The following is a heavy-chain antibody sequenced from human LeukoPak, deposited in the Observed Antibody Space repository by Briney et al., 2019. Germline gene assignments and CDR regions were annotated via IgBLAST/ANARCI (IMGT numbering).Heavy chain of an antibody. CDR1: GFTFSDYS. CDR3: ARVVERRYYYYGMDV. J-gene: IGHJ6*02. CDR2: ISSSSSYI. V-gene: IGHV3-21*01. Sequence: GGSLRLSCAASGFTFSDYSMNWVRQAPGKGLEWVSSISSSSSYIYSADSVKGRFTISRDNAKNSLYLQMNSLRAEDTAVYYCARVVERRYYYYGMDVWGQGTTVTVSS. D-gene: IGHD1-1*01.